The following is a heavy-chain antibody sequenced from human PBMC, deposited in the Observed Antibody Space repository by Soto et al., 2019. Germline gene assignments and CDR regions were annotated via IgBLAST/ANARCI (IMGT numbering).Heavy chain of an antibody. CDR2: IIPILVIE. CDR1: GGTFSSYT. V-gene: IGHV1-69*02. CDR3: AELELNEFDP. Sequence: QVQLVQSGAEVKKPGSSVKVSCKASGGTFSSYTISWVRQAPGQGLEWMGRIIPILVIENYAQKFQGRVTITADKSTSTAYMELSSLRSEDTAVYYCAELELNEFDPWGQGTLVTVSS. J-gene: IGHJ5*02. D-gene: IGHD1-7*01.